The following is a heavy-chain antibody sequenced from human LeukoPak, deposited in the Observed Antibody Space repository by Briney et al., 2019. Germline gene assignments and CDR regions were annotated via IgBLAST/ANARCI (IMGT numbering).Heavy chain of an antibody. CDR2: IYSTGST. Sequence: SETLSLTCTVSGYSISSGYYWGWIRQPPGKGLEWIGSIYSTGSTYYNPSLKSRVTISVDTSKNQFSLKLSSVTAADTAIYYCARRGAAFCGGDCFDPWGQGTLVTVSS. J-gene: IGHJ5*02. V-gene: IGHV4-38-2*02. CDR3: ARRGAAFCGGDCFDP. D-gene: IGHD2-21*01. CDR1: GYSISSGYY.